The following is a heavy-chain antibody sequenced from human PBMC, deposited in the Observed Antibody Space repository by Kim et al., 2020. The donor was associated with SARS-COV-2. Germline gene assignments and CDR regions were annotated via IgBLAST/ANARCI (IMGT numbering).Heavy chain of an antibody. V-gene: IGHV1-3*04. CDR2: MNTGNANT. CDR3: ARDRFATGTGVTLLDY. D-gene: IGHD1-1*01. Sequence: ASVKVSCKASGYTFTNYAMHWVRQAPGQGLEWMGWMNTGNANTNYSQKFQGRVTITRDTSISTAYMVLSSLTSEDTALYYCARDRFATGTGVTLLDYWG. J-gene: IGHJ4*01. CDR1: GYTFTNYA.